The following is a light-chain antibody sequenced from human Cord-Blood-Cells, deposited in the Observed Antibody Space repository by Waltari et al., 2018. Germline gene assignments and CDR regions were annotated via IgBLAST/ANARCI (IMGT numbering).Light chain of an antibody. J-gene: IGLJ1*01. Sequence: QSALTPPPSASGSPGQSVTISCTGPSSDVGGSNYVSWYQQHPGKAPKLMIYEVSTRPSGVPDRFSGSKSGNTASLTVSGLQAEDEADYYCSSYAGSNNYVFGTGTKVTVL. CDR1: SSDVGGSNY. V-gene: IGLV2-8*01. CDR3: SSYAGSNNYV. CDR2: EVS.